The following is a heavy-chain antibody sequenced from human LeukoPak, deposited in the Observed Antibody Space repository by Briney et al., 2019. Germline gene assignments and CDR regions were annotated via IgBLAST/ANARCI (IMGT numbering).Heavy chain of an antibody. CDR3: AKGRLLGAPWGMDV. CDR1: GLTFSSFG. Sequence: GGSLRLSCGSSGLTFSSFGMHCVRGARGKGLEGVAVTSFDGGNKHYADAVKGRLTIPRDNSKHTLYLQMNTQRVEDTAVYYCAKGRLLGAPWGMDVWGQGTTVTVSS. D-gene: IGHD1-26*01. J-gene: IGHJ6*02. V-gene: IGHV3-30*18. CDR2: TSFDGGNK.